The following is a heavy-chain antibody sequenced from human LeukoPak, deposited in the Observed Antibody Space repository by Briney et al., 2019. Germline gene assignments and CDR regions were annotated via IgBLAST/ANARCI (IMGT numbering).Heavy chain of an antibody. V-gene: IGHV1-69*13. D-gene: IGHD6-13*01. J-gene: IGHJ6*02. Sequence: ASVKVSCKASGGTFSKYTISWVRQAPGQGLEWMGGIIPIFGTANYAQKFQGRVTITADESTSTAYMELSSLRSEDTAVYYCASHRYSSSWHGRPIGYYYGMDVWGQGTTVTVSS. CDR2: IIPIFGTA. CDR1: GGTFSKYT. CDR3: ASHRYSSSWHGRPIGYYYGMDV.